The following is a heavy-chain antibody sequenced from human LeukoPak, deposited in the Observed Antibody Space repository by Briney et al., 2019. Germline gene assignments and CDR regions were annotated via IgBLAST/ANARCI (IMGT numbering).Heavy chain of an antibody. CDR1: GYTFTNYG. Sequence: GASVKVSCKASGYTFTNYGVSWVRQAPGQGLEWMGWISPYNGNTNYAQKVQGGVTMTTDTSTSTAYMELRSPTSDDTAVYYCARDPGIYYHDSSGRFDYWGQGTLVTVSS. J-gene: IGHJ4*02. CDR2: ISPYNGNT. V-gene: IGHV1-18*01. D-gene: IGHD3-22*01. CDR3: ARDPGIYYHDSSGRFDY.